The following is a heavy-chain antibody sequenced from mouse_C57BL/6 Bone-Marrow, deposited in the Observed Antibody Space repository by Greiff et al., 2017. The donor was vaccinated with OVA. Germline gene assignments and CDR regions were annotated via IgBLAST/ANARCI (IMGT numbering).Heavy chain of an antibody. D-gene: IGHD2-3*01. J-gene: IGHJ3*01. CDR2: INPSSGYT. CDR3: ARSFYDGYSAWFAY. V-gene: IGHV1-4*01. CDR1: GYTFTSYT. Sequence: VQLQQSGAELARPGASVKMSCKASGYTFTSYTMSWVKPRPGQGLEWIGYINPSSGYTKYHQKFKDKATLTADKSSSTAYMQLSSLTSEDSAVYYCARSFYDGYSAWFAYWGQGTLVTVSA.